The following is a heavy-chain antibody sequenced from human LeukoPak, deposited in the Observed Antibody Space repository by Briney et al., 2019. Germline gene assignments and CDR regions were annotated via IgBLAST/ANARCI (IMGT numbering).Heavy chain of an antibody. Sequence: ASVTVSCKASGYTFTGYYMHWVRQAPGQGREWMGWINPNRGGTNYVQKFQGRVTMTRDTSISTAYMELSRLRSDDTAVYYCARDQDSWFDPWGQGTLVTVSS. CDR3: ARDQDSWFDP. D-gene: IGHD2-15*01. J-gene: IGHJ5*02. CDR1: GYTFTGYY. CDR2: INPNRGGT. V-gene: IGHV1-2*02.